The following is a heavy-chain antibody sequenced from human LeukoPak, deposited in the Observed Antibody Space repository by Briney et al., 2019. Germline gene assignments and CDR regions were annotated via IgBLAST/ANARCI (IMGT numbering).Heavy chain of an antibody. D-gene: IGHD2-15*01. CDR1: GYTFTIYG. Sequence: ASVKVSCKASGYTFTIYGISWVRQAPGQGLEWMGWISAYNGNTNYAQKLQGRVTMTTDTSTSTAYMELRSLRSDDTAVYYCAREYCSGGSCYLPDYWGQGTLVTVSS. CDR3: AREYCSGGSCYLPDY. V-gene: IGHV1-18*01. CDR2: ISAYNGNT. J-gene: IGHJ4*02.